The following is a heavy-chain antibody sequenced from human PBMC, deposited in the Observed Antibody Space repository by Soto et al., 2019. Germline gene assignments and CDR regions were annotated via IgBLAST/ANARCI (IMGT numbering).Heavy chain of an antibody. D-gene: IGHD3-16*01. CDR3: EGEGYLGGWLETLDF. CDR2: IYYSGST. CDR1: GGSISSYY. J-gene: IGHJ4*02. Sequence: SETLSLTCTVSGGSISSYYWSWIRQPPGKGLEWIGYIYYSGSTNYNPSLKSRVTISVDTSKNQFSLKLSSVTAADQAVYYCEGEGYLGGWLETLDFWGQG. V-gene: IGHV4-59*01.